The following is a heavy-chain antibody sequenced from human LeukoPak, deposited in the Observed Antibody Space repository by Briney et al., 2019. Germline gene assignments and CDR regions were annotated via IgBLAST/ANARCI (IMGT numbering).Heavy chain of an antibody. CDR3: ARDKWLRNYYYYYGMDV. V-gene: IGHV4-34*01. D-gene: IGHD5-12*01. CDR1: GGSFSGYY. CDR2: INHSGST. Sequence: SETLSLTCAVYGGSFSGYYWSWIRQPPGKGLEWIGEINHSGSTNYNPSLKSRVTISVDTSKNQFSLKLSSVTAADTAMYYCARDKWLRNYYYYYGMDVWGQGTTVTVSS. J-gene: IGHJ6*02.